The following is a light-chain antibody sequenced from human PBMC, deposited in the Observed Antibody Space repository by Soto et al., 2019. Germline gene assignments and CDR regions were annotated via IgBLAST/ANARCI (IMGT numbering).Light chain of an antibody. CDR2: LGS. CDR1: QSLLHKNGNNY. Sequence: DIVMTQSPLSLPVTPGEAASISCRSSQSLLHKNGNNYFNWYLQKPGQSPQVLIYLGSKRASGVPDRLSGSGAGPYLTLKISRVEAEDAGVYYCMQALQTPRTFGQGTKVEIK. CDR3: MQALQTPRT. J-gene: IGKJ1*01. V-gene: IGKV2-28*01.